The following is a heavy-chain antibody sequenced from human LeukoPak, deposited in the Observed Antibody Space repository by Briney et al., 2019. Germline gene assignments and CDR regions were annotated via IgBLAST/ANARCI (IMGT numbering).Heavy chain of an antibody. CDR2: IYSGDTI. J-gene: IGHJ4*02. CDR1: GFNVSSYY. V-gene: IGHV3-66*01. CDR3: ARVDFWSGYRSHYFEY. D-gene: IGHD3-3*01. Sequence: RAGGSLRLSCVVSGFNVSSYYMSWVRQAPGKGLEWVSIIYSGDTIHNADSVKGRFTISRDNSKNTLYLQMNSLRAEDTAVYYCARVDFWSGYRSHYFEYWGQGTLVTVAS.